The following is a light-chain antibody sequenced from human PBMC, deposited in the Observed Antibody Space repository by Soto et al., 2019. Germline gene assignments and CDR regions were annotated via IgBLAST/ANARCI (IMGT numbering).Light chain of an antibody. CDR1: SSDVGGYNY. J-gene: IGLJ1*01. V-gene: IGLV2-8*01. Sequence: QSALTQPPSASGSPGQSVTISCTGTSSDVGGYNYVSWYQQHPGKAPKLMIYEVSKRPSGVRDRFSGSKPGNTASLTVSGLQAEYETHYYFSLYAGNNAYVFVTGTKLTAL. CDR2: EVS. CDR3: SLYAGNNAYV.